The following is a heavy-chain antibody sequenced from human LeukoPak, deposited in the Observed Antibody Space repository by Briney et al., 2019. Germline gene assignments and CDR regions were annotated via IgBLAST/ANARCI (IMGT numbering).Heavy chain of an antibody. CDR3: ARDIAAAGYDAFDI. J-gene: IGHJ3*02. CDR1: GFTFSDYY. D-gene: IGHD6-13*01. Sequence: PGGSLRLSCAASGFTFSDYYMSWIRQAPGKALEWVSYISSSGSTIYYADSVKGRFTISRDNAKNSLYLQMNSLRAEDTAVYYCARDIAAAGYDAFDIWGQGTMVTVSS. CDR2: ISSSGSTI. V-gene: IGHV3-11*01.